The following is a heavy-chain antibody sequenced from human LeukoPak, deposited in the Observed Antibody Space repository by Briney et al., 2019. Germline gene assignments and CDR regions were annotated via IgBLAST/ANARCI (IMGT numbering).Heavy chain of an antibody. CDR2: IYYSGST. J-gene: IGHJ6*03. V-gene: IGHV4-39*07. CDR3: ARVSWFPGTSYYYMDV. CDR1: GGSISSSSYY. Sequence: SETLSLTCTVSGGSISSSSYYWGWIRQPPGKGLEWIGSIYYSGSTYYNPSLKSRVTISVDTSKNQFSLKLTSVTAADTAVYYCARVSWFPGTSYYYMDVWGKGTTVTVSS. D-gene: IGHD1-1*01.